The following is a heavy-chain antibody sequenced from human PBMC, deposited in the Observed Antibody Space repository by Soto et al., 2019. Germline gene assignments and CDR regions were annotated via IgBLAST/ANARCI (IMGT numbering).Heavy chain of an antibody. CDR1: GASITSTTYF. Sequence: QLQLHESGPGLVKPSETLSLTCSLSGASITSTTYFWAWIRQPPGKGLEWVGSSYYSGKTHYNPSLKSRTTISVDRSRNQFSLQVSSVTAADTAVYYCAKNLPRTGRFDYWGQGT. CDR2: SYYSGKT. CDR3: AKNLPRTGRFDY. V-gene: IGHV4-39*01. J-gene: IGHJ4*02.